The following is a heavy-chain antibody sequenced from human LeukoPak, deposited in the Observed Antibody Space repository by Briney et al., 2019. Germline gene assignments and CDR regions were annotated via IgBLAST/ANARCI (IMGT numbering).Heavy chain of an antibody. J-gene: IGHJ4*02. CDR2: ISSSSSTI. CDR1: GFTFSSYS. Sequence: GGSLSLSCAASGFTFSSYSMNWVRQAPGKGLEWVSYISSSSSTIYYADSVKGRFTISRDDAKNSLYLQMNSLRAEDTAVYYCARGEDFWSGSYFDYWGQGTLVTVSS. V-gene: IGHV3-48*01. D-gene: IGHD3-3*01. CDR3: ARGEDFWSGSYFDY.